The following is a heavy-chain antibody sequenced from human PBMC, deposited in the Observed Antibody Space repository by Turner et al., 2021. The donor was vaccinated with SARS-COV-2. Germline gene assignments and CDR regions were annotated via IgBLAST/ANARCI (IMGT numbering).Heavy chain of an antibody. V-gene: IGHV4-61*05. Sequence: QLQLQESGPGLVKPSETLSLTCTVSGGSISSSSYYWGWIRQPPGKGLEWIGYTLHTGSTTYNPSLKSRVTISVDTSKHQFSLRLSSVTAADTAVYYCARVGLGNYCYGMDVWGQGTTVTVSS. CDR3: ARVGLGNYCYGMDV. CDR2: TLHTGST. J-gene: IGHJ6*02. CDR1: GGSISSSSYY. D-gene: IGHD3-22*01.